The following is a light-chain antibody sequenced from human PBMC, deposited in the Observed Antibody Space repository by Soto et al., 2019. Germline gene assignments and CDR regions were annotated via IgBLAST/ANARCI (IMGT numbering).Light chain of an antibody. CDR1: QTISSW. V-gene: IGKV1-5*03. Sequence: DIQMTQSPSTLSGSVGDRVTITCRASQTISSWLAWYQQKPGKAPKLLIYKASTLKSGVPARFSGSGSGTDFTLTITSLEPEDFAIYYCHQRSNWPPDTFGQGTRLEIK. CDR3: HQRSNWPPDT. CDR2: KAS. J-gene: IGKJ5*01.